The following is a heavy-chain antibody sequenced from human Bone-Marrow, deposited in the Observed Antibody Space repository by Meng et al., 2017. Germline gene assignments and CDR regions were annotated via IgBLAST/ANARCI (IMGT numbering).Heavy chain of an antibody. V-gene: IGHV4-61*02. D-gene: IGHD5-18*01. CDR3: ARDPLDTASPYYYGMDV. J-gene: IGHJ6*02. CDR2: IYTSGST. Sequence: SETLSLTCTVSGGSISSGSYYWSWIRQPAGKGLEWIGRIYTSGSTNYNPSLKSRVTISVDTSKNQFSLKLSSVTAADTAVYYCARDPLDTASPYYYGMDVWGQGTTVTVSS. CDR1: GGSISSGSYY.